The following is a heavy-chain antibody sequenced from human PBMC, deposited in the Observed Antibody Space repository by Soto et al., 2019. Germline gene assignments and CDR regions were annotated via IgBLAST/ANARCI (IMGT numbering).Heavy chain of an antibody. D-gene: IGHD3-10*01. Sequence: GGSLRLSCAASGFTFSSYWMSWVRQAPGKGLEWVANIKQDGSEKYYVDSVKGRFTISRDNAKNSLYLQMNSLRAEDTAVYYCARTPHSVVRSGSYYSNNLEYYFDYWGQGTLVTVSS. V-gene: IGHV3-7*05. CDR2: IKQDGSEK. CDR3: ARTPHSVVRSGSYYSNNLEYYFDY. CDR1: GFTFSSYW. J-gene: IGHJ4*02.